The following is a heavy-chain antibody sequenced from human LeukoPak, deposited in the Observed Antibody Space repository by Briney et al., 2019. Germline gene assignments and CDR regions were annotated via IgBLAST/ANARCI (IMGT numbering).Heavy chain of an antibody. V-gene: IGHV3-48*03. J-gene: IGHJ4*02. CDR2: ISRSGSTR. CDR1: GFPFSSYE. D-gene: IGHD5-18*01. CDR3: ARSGYSYGQPFDY. Sequence: GGSQTLYCTASGFPFSSYEMNWVRQAPLKGLEWVSYISRSGSTRYYADSVKGRFTISRDNAKNSLYLQMNSLRAEDTAVYFCARSGYSYGQPFDYWGLGALVTVSS.